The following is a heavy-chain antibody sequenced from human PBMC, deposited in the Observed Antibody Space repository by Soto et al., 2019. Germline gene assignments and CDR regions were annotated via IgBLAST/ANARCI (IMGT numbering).Heavy chain of an antibody. CDR3: ARDPLDYYDSSGRSGVDY. D-gene: IGHD3-22*01. CDR1: GYTFTSYG. Sequence: QVQLVQSGAEVKKPGASVKVSCKASGYTFTSYGISWVRQAPGQGLAWMGWISAYNGNTNYAQKLQGRVTMTTDTSTSTAYMELRSLRSDDTAVYYCARDPLDYYDSSGRSGVDYWGQGPLVTVSS. V-gene: IGHV1-18*04. J-gene: IGHJ4*02. CDR2: ISAYNGNT.